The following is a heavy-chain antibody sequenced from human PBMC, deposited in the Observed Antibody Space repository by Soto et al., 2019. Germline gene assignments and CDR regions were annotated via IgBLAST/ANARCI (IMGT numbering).Heavy chain of an antibody. V-gene: IGHV3-23*01. CDR2: ISGSGGST. J-gene: IGHJ4*02. D-gene: IGHD2-2*01. CDR1: GFTFSSYA. Sequence: GGSLRLSCAASGFTFSSYAMSWVRQAPGKGLEWVSAISGSGGSTYYADSVKGRFTISRDNSKNTLYLQMNSRRAEDTAVYYCAKGHCSSTSCLYVFDYWGQGTLVTVSS. CDR3: AKGHCSSTSCLYVFDY.